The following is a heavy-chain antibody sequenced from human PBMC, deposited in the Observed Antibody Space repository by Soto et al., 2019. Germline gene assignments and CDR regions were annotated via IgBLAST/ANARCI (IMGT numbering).Heavy chain of an antibody. CDR3: ATSYDSGFDP. Sequence: QLQLVPSGAEVERPGASVRVSCKAYGYAFSKYGISWIRQAPGQGLEWMGWIRPDNGDTNYAQKFQGRVAMTTDTSSNTAYMELRSLRSDDTAVYYCATSYDSGFDPWGQGTLVSVSS. D-gene: IGHD5-12*01. CDR2: IRPDNGDT. V-gene: IGHV1-18*04. J-gene: IGHJ5*02. CDR1: GYAFSKYG.